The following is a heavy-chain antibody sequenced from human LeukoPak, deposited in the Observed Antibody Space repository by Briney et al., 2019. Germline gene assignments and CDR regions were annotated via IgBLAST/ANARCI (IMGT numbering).Heavy chain of an antibody. V-gene: IGHV4-30-4*08. Sequence: LRLSCAASGFTFSSHAMNWVRQAPGKGLEWIGYIYYSGSTYYNPSLKSRVTISVDTSKNQFSLKLSSVTAADTAVYYCARGGSHYYDSSGYYSYYFDYWGQGTLVTVSS. J-gene: IGHJ4*02. D-gene: IGHD3-22*01. CDR3: ARGGSHYYDSSGYYSYYFDY. CDR1: GFTFSSHA. CDR2: IYYSGST.